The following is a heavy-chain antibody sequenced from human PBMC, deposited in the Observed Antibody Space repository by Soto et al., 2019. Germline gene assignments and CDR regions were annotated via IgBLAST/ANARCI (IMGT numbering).Heavy chain of an antibody. CDR2: IIPIFGTA. V-gene: IGHV1-69*13. J-gene: IGHJ4*02. CDR1: GGTFSSYA. D-gene: IGHD2-2*02. Sequence: SVKVSCKASGGTFSSYAISWVRQAPGQGLEWMGGIIPIFGTANYAQKFQGRVTITADESTSTAYMELSSLRSEDTAVYYCARVSGRYCSSTSCYTFGYWGQGTLVTVSS. CDR3: ARVSGRYCSSTSCYTFGY.